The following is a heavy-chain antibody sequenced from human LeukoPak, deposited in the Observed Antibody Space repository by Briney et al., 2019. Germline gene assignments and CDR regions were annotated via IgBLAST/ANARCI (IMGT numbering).Heavy chain of an antibody. CDR2: INHSGST. V-gene: IGHV4-34*01. J-gene: IGHJ4*02. Sequence: SETLSLTCAVYGGSFIGYYWSWIRQPPGKGLEWIGEINHSGSTNYNPSLKSRVTISVDTSKNQFSLKLSSVTAADTAVYYCARSKAGEDFDYWGQGTLVTVSS. D-gene: IGHD3-10*01. CDR1: GGSFIGYY. CDR3: ARSKAGEDFDY.